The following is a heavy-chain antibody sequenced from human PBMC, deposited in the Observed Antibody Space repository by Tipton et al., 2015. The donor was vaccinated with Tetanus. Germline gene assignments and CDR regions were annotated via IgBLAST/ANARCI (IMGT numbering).Heavy chain of an antibody. Sequence: QVQLVQSGAEVKKPGASVKVSCKASGYTFTSYYMHWVRQAPGQGLEWMGGIIPIFGTANYAQKFQGRVTITADESTSTAYMELSSLRSEDTAVYYCASCNRNYVWWFDPWGQGTLVTVSS. CDR3: ASCNRNYVWWFDP. D-gene: IGHD4-11*01. J-gene: IGHJ5*02. CDR1: GYTFTSYY. CDR2: IIPIFGTA. V-gene: IGHV1-69*01.